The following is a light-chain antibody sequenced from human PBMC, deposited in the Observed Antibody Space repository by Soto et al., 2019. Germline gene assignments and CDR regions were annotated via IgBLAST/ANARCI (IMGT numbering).Light chain of an antibody. CDR3: KELETNT. CDR2: KAS. V-gene: IGKV1-5*03. J-gene: IGKJ1*01. Sequence: DIQMTQSPSTLSASVGDRVTITCRASQSISRWLAWYQQKPGKVPKLLIYKASNLESGVPSRFSGSGFETETSLTISTLHPKVFATYKSKELETNTFGKGTKV. CDR1: QSISRW.